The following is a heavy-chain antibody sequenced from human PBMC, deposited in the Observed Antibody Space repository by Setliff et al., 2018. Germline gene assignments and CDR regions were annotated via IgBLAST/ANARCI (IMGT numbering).Heavy chain of an antibody. J-gene: IGHJ4*02. CDR3: AKSYGSGSYRPLFDY. CDR2: ISSSSSYI. Sequence: PGGSLRLSCAASGFTFSRYSMNWVRQAPGKGLEWVSSISSSSSYIYYADSVKGRFTISRDNAKNSLYLQMNSLRAEDTAVYYCAKSYGSGSYRPLFDYWGQGTLVTVSS. V-gene: IGHV3-21*04. D-gene: IGHD3-10*01. CDR1: GFTFSRYS.